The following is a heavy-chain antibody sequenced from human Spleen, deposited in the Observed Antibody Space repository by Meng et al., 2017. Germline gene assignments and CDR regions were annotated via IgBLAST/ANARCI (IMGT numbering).Heavy chain of an antibody. J-gene: IGHJ4*02. V-gene: IGHV3-66*02. CDR1: GFSVTNNY. D-gene: IGHD5-24*01. Sequence: GESLKISCAASGFSVTNNYMSWVRQAPGKGLEWVSVIYSGGSTYYADSVKGRFTISTDNFKNTLYLLMNSLRAEDTAVYYCARDRREMSTSYFFDQWGQGTLVTVSS. CDR2: IYSGGST. CDR3: ARDRREMSTSYFFDQ.